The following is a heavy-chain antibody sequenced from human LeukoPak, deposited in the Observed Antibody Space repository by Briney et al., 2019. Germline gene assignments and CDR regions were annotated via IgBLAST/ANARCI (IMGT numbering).Heavy chain of an antibody. Sequence: PSETLSLTCAVYGGSFSGYYWSWIRQPPGKGLEWIGEINHSGSTNYNPSLKSRVTISVDTSKNQFSLKMSSVTAADTAVYYCAGGPFGAPGGVYYYMDVWGKGTTVTVSS. CDR3: AGGPFGAPGGVYYYMDV. CDR1: GGSFSGYY. V-gene: IGHV4-34*01. CDR2: INHSGST. D-gene: IGHD3-10*01. J-gene: IGHJ6*03.